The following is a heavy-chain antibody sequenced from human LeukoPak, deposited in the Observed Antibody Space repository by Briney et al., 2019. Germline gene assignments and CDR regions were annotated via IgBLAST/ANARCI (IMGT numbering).Heavy chain of an antibody. CDR3: ARSLGGNSGAFDP. CDR1: GGSISSSSYY. Sequence: PSETLSLTCTVSGGSISSSSYYWGWIRQPPGKGLEWIGSIYYSGSTYYNPSLKSRVTISVDTSKNQFSLKLSSVTAADTAVYYCARSLGGNSGAFDPWGRGALVTVSS. CDR2: IYYSGST. J-gene: IGHJ5*02. V-gene: IGHV4-39*07. D-gene: IGHD4-23*01.